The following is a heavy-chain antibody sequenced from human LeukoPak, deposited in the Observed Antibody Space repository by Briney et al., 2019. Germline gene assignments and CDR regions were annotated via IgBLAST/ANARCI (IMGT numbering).Heavy chain of an antibody. CDR2: MNPNSGNT. Sequence: ASVKVSCKASGYTFTSYGISWVRQATGQGLEWMGWMNPNSGNTGYAQKFQGRVTMTRNTSISTAYMELSSLRSEDTAVYYCARAEFTIFGVVIYNWFDPWGQGTLVTVSS. CDR3: ARAEFTIFGVVIYNWFDP. V-gene: IGHV1-8*02. D-gene: IGHD3-3*01. CDR1: GYTFTSYG. J-gene: IGHJ5*02.